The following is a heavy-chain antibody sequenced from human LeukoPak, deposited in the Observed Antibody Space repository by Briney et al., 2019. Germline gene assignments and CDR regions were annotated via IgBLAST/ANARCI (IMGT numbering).Heavy chain of an antibody. CDR3: AKGSNQLLSFFDY. CDR2: ISGSGGST. J-gene: IGHJ4*02. CDR1: GFTFSSYA. D-gene: IGHD2-2*01. Sequence: GGSLRLSCATSGFTFSSYAMSWVRQAPGKGLEWVSAISGSGGSTYYADSVKGRFTISRDNSKNTLYLQMNSLRAEDTAVYYCAKGSNQLLSFFDYWGQGTLVTVSS. V-gene: IGHV3-23*01.